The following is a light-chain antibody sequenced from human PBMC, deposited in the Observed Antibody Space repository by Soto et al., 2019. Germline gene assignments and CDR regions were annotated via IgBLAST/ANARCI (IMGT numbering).Light chain of an antibody. CDR1: SSNIGAHYD. CDR3: NSYDSSLRGGV. V-gene: IGLV1-40*01. Sequence: QSVLTQPASVSGAPGQRVTISCTGSSSNIGAHYDVHWYQQLPGTAPKLLIFAGANRPSGVPDRFSGSKSGTSASLAISGLQAEDEADYYCNSYDSSLRGGVFGGGTKLTVL. CDR2: AGA. J-gene: IGLJ3*02.